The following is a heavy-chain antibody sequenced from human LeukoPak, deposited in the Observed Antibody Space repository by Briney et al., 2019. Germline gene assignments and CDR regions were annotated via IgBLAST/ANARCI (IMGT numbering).Heavy chain of an antibody. Sequence: GGSLRLSCAASGFTFSSYAMSWVRQAPGKGLEWVSAIRGSGGSTYYADSVKGRFTISRDNSKNTLYLQMSSLRAEDTAVYYCAKNYYDSTGYGFDFWGQRTLVTVSS. D-gene: IGHD3-22*01. CDR3: AKNYYDSTGYGFDF. J-gene: IGHJ4*02. V-gene: IGHV3-23*01. CDR2: IRGSGGST. CDR1: GFTFSSYA.